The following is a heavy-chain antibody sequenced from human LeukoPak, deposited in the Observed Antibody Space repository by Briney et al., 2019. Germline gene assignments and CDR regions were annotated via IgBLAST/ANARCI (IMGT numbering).Heavy chain of an antibody. CDR2: ISWDGGST. J-gene: IGHJ4*02. CDR3: AKGAAGASGDYLLDY. Sequence: GGSLRLSCAASGFTFDDYAMHWVRQAPGKGLDWVSLISWDGGSTYYADSVKGRFTISRDNSKNSLYLQMNSLRAEDTALYYCAKGAAGASGDYLLDYWGQGTLVTVSS. CDR1: GFTFDDYA. V-gene: IGHV3-43D*03. D-gene: IGHD4-17*01.